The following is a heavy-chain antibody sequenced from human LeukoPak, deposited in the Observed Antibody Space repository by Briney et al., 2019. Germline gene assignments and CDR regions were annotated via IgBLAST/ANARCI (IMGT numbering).Heavy chain of an antibody. CDR3: ARALSSPFDY. Sequence: GGSLRLSCAASGFTVSSNYMSWVRQAPGKGLEWVSVIYSGGSTYYADSVKGRFTISRDNSKNTLYLQMNSLSAEDTAVYYCARALSSPFDYWGQGTLVTVSS. V-gene: IGHV3-66*02. CDR2: IYSGGST. D-gene: IGHD6-13*01. CDR1: GFTVSSNY. J-gene: IGHJ4*02.